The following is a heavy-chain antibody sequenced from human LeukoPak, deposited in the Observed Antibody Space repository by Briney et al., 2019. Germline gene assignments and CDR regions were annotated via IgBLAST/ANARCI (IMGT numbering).Heavy chain of an antibody. CDR2: INHSGST. Sequence: SETLSLTCAVYGGXFSGYYWSWIRQPPGKGPEWIGEINHSGSTNYNPSLKSRVTISVDTSKNQFSLKLSSVTAADTAVYYCARRWLHRKGFDYWGQGTLVTVSS. V-gene: IGHV4-34*01. D-gene: IGHD5-24*01. CDR1: GGXFSGYY. J-gene: IGHJ4*02. CDR3: ARRWLHRKGFDY.